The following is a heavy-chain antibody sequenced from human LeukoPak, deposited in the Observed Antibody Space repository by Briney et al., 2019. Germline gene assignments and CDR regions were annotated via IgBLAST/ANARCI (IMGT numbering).Heavy chain of an antibody. V-gene: IGHV5-51*01. CDR2: IYPDDSDT. J-gene: IGHJ3*01. CDR3: ARPNITSYYDSRGYDAFDV. Sequence: RGESLKISCTGSGYTFNAYWIAWVRQLPGKGLEWMGIIYPDDSDTRYSPSFQGQVTISADKSVRTAYLQWSSLKASDTAMYYCARPNITSYYDSRGYDAFDVWGQGTMVTVSS. D-gene: IGHD3-22*01. CDR1: GYTFNAYW.